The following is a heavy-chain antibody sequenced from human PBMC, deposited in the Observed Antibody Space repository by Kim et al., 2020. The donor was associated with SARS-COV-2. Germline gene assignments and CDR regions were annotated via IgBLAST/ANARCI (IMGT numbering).Heavy chain of an antibody. CDR2: ICCSGSNI. CDR3: ARDTVPRRGFVI. Sequence: GGSLRLSCAASGFTFSDHSMRWVRQAPGKGLEWVSYICCSGSNIYYADSVKGRFTISRDNSKNSLYLQTNSLRVEDTALYYCARDTVPRRGFVIW. V-gene: IGHV3-11*04. CDR1: GFTFSDHS. J-gene: IGHJ3*02. D-gene: IGHD1-26*01.